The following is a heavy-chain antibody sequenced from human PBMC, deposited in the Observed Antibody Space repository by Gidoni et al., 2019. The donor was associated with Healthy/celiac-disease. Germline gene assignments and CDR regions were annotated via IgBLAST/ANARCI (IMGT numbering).Heavy chain of an antibody. V-gene: IGHV3-30*18. CDR1: GFPFSSYG. J-gene: IGHJ6*02. CDR2: ISYDGSNK. CDR3: AKESGRDYYYGMDV. Sequence: QVQLVESGVGVVQPGRSLRLSCAASGFPFSSYGMNWGRQAPGKGLEWVAVISYDGSNKYYADSVKGRFTISRDNSKNTLYLQMNSLRAEDTAVYYCAKESGRDYYYGMDVWGQGTTVTVSS. D-gene: IGHD1-26*01.